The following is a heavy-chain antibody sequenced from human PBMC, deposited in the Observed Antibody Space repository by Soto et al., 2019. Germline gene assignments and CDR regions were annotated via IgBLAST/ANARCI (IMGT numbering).Heavy chain of an antibody. CDR2: IYHSRST. CDR3: ARAGDSALTGTFDV. J-gene: IGHJ3*01. V-gene: IGHV4-4*02. CDR1: GGSITSNNW. Sequence: QVQLQESGPGLVKPSGTLSLTCAVSGGSITSNNWWSWVRQPPGKGLEWIGEIYHSRSTNYNPSLKSRVIMSVDTSKNQFSLNLYSVTAADTALYYGARAGDSALTGTFDVWGRGTMVTVSS. D-gene: IGHD4-17*01.